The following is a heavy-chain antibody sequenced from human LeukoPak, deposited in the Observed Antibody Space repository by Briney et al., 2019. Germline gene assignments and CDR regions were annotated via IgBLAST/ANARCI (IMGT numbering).Heavy chain of an antibody. J-gene: IGHJ4*02. D-gene: IGHD5-18*01. CDR1: GYTFTSYG. V-gene: IGHV1-18*04. CDR2: IRAYNGYT. CDR3: ARAEDTAMVT. Sequence: ASVKVSCKASGYTFTSYGISWVRQAPGQGLEWMGWIRAYNGYTNYAQKLQGRVTMTTDTSTSTAYMELRRLRSDDTAVYYCARAEDTAMVTWGQGALVTVSS.